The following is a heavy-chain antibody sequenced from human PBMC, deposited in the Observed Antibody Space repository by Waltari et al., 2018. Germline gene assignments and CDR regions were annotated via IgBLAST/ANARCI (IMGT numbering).Heavy chain of an antibody. CDR2: INHSGNT. CDR1: GGSFSDSY. Sequence: QVHLQQWVEGLLTPSATLSLTCAVYGGSFSDSYWSWIRQPPGKGLEWMGEINHSGNTNYNPSLKSRVTTAVDTSKTQFSLKVTSGTAADTAVYYCARRRSLPHPYYFDSWGQGTLVTVSS. J-gene: IGHJ4*02. V-gene: IGHV4-34*01. CDR3: ARRRSLPHPYYFDS.